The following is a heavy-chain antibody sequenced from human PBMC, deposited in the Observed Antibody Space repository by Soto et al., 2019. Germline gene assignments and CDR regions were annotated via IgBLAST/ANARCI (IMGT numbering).Heavy chain of an antibody. CDR3: ASSVIDPLPDYGDYVGWFDP. D-gene: IGHD4-17*01. J-gene: IGHJ5*02. CDR2: ISGSGGST. V-gene: IGHV3-23*01. Sequence: PGGSLRLSCAASGFTFSSYAMSWFRQAPGKGLEWVSAISGSGGSTYYADSVKGRFTISRDNSKNTLYLQMNSLRAEDTAVYYCASSVIDPLPDYGDYVGWFDPWGQGTLVTVSS. CDR1: GFTFSSYA.